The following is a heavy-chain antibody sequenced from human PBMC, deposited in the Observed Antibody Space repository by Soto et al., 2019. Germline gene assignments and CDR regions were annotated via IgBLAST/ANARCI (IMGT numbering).Heavy chain of an antibody. CDR3: TTDSRPTWFGCSPFGMDV. D-gene: IGHD3-10*01. CDR2: LDPNDGET. V-gene: IGHV1-24*01. Sequence: GSSVKVSCKVSGHTLIELSMHWVRQSHGKGLEWMGGLDPNDGETLYAQQFKARVTMSVDISTSTVYMDLTSLTSDDTAVYYCTTDSRPTWFGCSPFGMDVWGQGSTVTVAS. CDR1: GHTLIELS. J-gene: IGHJ6*02.